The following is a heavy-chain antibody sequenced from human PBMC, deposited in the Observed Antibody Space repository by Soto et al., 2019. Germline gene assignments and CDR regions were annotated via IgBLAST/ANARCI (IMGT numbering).Heavy chain of an antibody. CDR3: ARASGGSGSYYHDY. J-gene: IGHJ4*02. Sequence: QVQLQESGPGLVKPSGTLSLTCAVSGGSISSSNWWSWFRQPPGKGLEWSGESYHSGSTNYNPSLKSRVTISVDQSKNQVSLKLSSVTAADTAVYYCARASGGSGSYYHDYWGQGTLVTVSS. V-gene: IGHV4-4*02. CDR1: GGSISSSNW. D-gene: IGHD3-10*01. CDR2: SYHSGST.